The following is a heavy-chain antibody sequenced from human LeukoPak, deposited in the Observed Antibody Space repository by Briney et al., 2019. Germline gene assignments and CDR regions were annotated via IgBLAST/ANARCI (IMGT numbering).Heavy chain of an antibody. CDR2: ISKDGSHE. D-gene: IGHD3-10*01. CDR1: GFTFSKYV. V-gene: IGHV3-30*18. Sequence: TGGSLTLSCAASGFTFSKYVIHWVRQAPGKGLEWVALISKDGSHEKYADSVMGRFTISRDNSKNTMYLEMNSLKPEDTAVYYCAKDRTFNYYGSGNFDYWGPGTLVTVFS. J-gene: IGHJ4*02. CDR3: AKDRTFNYYGSGNFDY.